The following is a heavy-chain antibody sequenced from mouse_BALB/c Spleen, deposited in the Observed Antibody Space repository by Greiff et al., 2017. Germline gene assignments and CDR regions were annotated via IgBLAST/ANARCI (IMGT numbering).Heavy chain of an antibody. CDR1: GFSLTSYG. D-gene: IGHD1-1*01. V-gene: IGHV2-4-1*01. CDR2: IWSGGST. J-gene: IGHJ4*01. Sequence: QVQLKESGPGLVQPSQSLSITCTVSGFSLTSYGVHWVRQSPGKGLEWLGVIWSGGSTDYNAAFISRLSISKDNSKSQVFFKMNSLQADDTAIYYCARNGGSSPPYAMDYWGQGTSVTVSS. CDR3: ARNGGSSPPYAMDY.